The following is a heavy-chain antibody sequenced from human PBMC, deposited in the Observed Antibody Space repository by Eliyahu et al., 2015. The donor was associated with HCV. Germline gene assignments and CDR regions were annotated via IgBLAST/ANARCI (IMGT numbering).Heavy chain of an antibody. V-gene: IGHV3-33*01. CDR2: IWFDGNNK. CDR3: ARDLGRGYSNAFDY. CDR1: GFTFGNFG. J-gene: IGHJ4*02. Sequence: QVQLVQSGGGVVQPGRSLRLSCAASGFTFGNFGLHWVRQAPGKGLGWVAVIWFDGNNKYYGDSVKGRFTISRDNSKNTLYLQMNSLRAEDTSVYYCARDLGRGYSNAFDYWGQGTLVTVSS. D-gene: IGHD4-11*01.